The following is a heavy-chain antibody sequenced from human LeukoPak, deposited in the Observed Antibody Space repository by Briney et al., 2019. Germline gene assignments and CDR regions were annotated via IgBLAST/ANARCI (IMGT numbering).Heavy chain of an antibody. J-gene: IGHJ4*02. V-gene: IGHV4-34*01. Sequence: PSETLSLTCAVSGGSLSGFYWSWIRQPSGKGLEWIGDINHSGSTNYNPSLKSRVTISVDTSKNQFSLKLSSVTAADTAVYYCATRVGGVIRRGFDYWGQGTLVTVSS. CDR3: ATRVGGVIRRGFDY. D-gene: IGHD3-10*01. CDR2: INHSGST. CDR1: GGSLSGFY.